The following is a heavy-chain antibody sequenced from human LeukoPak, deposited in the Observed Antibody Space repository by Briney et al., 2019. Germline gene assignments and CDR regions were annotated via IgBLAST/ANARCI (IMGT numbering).Heavy chain of an antibody. D-gene: IGHD2-2*01. CDR1: GFTFSSNW. CDR3: ASPYCSSTTCYPRTFHH. Sequence: GGSLRLSCAASGFTFSSNWMSWVRQAPGQGRAWVANIKQDGSEKYYEDSVKGRFTISRDNAKNSLYLQMNSLRAEDTAVYYCASPYCSSTTCYPRTFHHWGQGTLVTVSS. CDR2: IKQDGSEK. V-gene: IGHV3-7*01. J-gene: IGHJ1*01.